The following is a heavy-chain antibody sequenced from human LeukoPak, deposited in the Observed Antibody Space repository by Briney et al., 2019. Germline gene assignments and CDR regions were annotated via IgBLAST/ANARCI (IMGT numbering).Heavy chain of an antibody. CDR1: GFTFSSYW. V-gene: IGHV3-7*01. CDR2: IKEDGSEK. J-gene: IGHJ4*02. D-gene: IGHD3-10*01. CDR3: ARDTYYYGSGSYSYFDY. Sequence: TGGSLRLSCAASGFTFSSYWMSWVRQAPGKGLEWVANIKEDGSEKYYVDSVKGRFTISRDNAKNSLYLQMNSLRAEDTAVYYCARDTYYYGSGSYSYFDYWGQGTLVTVSS.